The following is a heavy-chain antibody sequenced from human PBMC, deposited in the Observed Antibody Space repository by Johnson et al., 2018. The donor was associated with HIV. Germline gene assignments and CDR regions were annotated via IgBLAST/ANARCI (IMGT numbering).Heavy chain of an antibody. Sequence: VQLVESGGGLVKPGGSLRLSCAASAFSFSNAWMSWVRQAPGKGLEWVGRIKSNTDGGTTEYAASVKGRFTISRDNAKNSLYLQMNSLRAEDTAVYYCARAAPNAFDIWGQGTMVTVSS. CDR1: AFSFSNAW. CDR2: IKSNTDGGTT. J-gene: IGHJ3*02. CDR3: ARAAPNAFDI. V-gene: IGHV3-15*01. D-gene: IGHD6-6*01.